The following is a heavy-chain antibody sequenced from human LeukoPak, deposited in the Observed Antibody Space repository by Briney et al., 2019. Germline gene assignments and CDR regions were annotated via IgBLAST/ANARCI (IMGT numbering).Heavy chain of an antibody. Sequence: GGSLRLSCAASGFTFDDYAMHWVRQAPGKGLEWVSGISWNSGSIGYADSVKGRFTISRDNAKNSLYLQMNSLRAEDTALYYCAKDKTWDTAMVAFDYWGQGTLVTVSS. CDR2: ISWNSGSI. CDR1: GFTFDDYA. J-gene: IGHJ4*02. CDR3: AKDKTWDTAMVAFDY. V-gene: IGHV3-9*01. D-gene: IGHD5-18*01.